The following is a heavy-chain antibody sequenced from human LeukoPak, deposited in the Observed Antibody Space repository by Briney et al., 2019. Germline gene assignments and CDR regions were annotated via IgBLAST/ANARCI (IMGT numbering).Heavy chain of an antibody. CDR3: ARGEQLIDY. J-gene: IGHJ4*02. CDR1: GGSNSSYY. Sequence: SETLSLTCTVSGGSNSSYYWSWIRQPPGKGLEWIGYIYYSGSTNYNPSLKSRVTISVDTSKNQFSLKLSSVTAADTAVYYCARGEQLIDYWGQGTLVTVSS. D-gene: IGHD6-13*01. V-gene: IGHV4-59*08. CDR2: IYYSGST.